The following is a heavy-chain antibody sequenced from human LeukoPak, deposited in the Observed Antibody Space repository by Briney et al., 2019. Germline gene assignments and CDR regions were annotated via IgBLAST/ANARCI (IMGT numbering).Heavy chain of an antibody. Sequence: PGGSLRLSCAASGFTFSSYGMHWVRQAPGKGLEWVAVISYDGSNKYYADSVKGRFTISRDNSKNTLYLQMNSLRAEDTAVYYCAKGDYYDSSGSSFDYWGQGTLVTVSS. D-gene: IGHD3-22*01. J-gene: IGHJ4*02. CDR3: AKGDYYDSSGSSFDY. CDR2: ISYDGSNK. CDR1: GFTFSSYG. V-gene: IGHV3-30*18.